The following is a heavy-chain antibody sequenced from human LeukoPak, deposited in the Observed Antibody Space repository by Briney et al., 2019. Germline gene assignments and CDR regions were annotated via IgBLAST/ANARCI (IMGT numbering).Heavy chain of an antibody. J-gene: IGHJ4*02. V-gene: IGHV1-69*13. CDR3: ASFGVYDFWSGYYPLDY. D-gene: IGHD3-3*01. CDR1: GGTFSSYA. CDR2: IIPIFGTA. Sequence: SVKVSCKASGGTFSSYAFSWVRQAPGQGLEWMGGIIPIFGTANYAQKFQGGVTITADESTSTAYMELSSLRSEDTAVYYCASFGVYDFWSGYYPLDYWGQGTLVTVSS.